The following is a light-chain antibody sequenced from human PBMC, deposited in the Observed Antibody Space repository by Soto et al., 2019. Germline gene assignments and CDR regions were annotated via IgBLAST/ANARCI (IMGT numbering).Light chain of an antibody. CDR1: QSISSW. V-gene: IGKV1-5*03. CDR2: KAS. J-gene: IGKJ1*01. CDR3: QQYNSYSRT. Sequence: EIEVTQSPSTLSASVGDRVAVTCLASQSISSWLAWYQQKPGKAPKLLIYKASSLESGVPSRFSGGGSGTEFTLTISSLQPDYFATYYCQQYNSYSRTFGQGTKVDNK.